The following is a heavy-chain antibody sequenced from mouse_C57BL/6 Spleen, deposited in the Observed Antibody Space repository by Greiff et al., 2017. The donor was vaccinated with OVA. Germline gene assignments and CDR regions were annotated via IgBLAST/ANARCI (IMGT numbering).Heavy chain of an antibody. CDR3: ARHEGDYNSFDY. V-gene: IGHV1-62-2*01. D-gene: IGHD2-4*01. Sequence: VQLQESGAELVKPGASVKLSCKASGYTFTEYTIHWVKQRSGQGLEWIGWFYPGSGSIKYNEKFKDKATLTADKSSSTVYMELSRLTSEDSAVYSWARHEGDYNSFDYWGQGTTLTVSS. J-gene: IGHJ2*01. CDR1: GYTFTEYT. CDR2: FYPGSGSI.